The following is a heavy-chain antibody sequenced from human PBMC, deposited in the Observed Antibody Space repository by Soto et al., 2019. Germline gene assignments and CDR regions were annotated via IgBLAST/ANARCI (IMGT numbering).Heavy chain of an antibody. J-gene: IGHJ6*02. D-gene: IGHD3-10*01. V-gene: IGHV3-33*01. CDR2: IWYDGSNK. CDR1: GFTFSSYG. Sequence: GGSLRLSCAASGFTFSSYGMHWVRQAPGKGLEWVAVIWYDGSNKYYADSVKGRFTISRDNSKNTLYLQMNSLRAEDTAVYYCARDQTMVRGATPSFYYYYGMDVWGQGTTVTVSS. CDR3: ARDQTMVRGATPSFYYYYGMDV.